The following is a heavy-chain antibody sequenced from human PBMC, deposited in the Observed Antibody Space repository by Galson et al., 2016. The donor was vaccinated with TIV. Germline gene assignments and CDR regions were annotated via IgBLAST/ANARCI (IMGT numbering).Heavy chain of an antibody. CDR2: IDQSGNT. Sequence: ETLSLTCAVYGGPFSGYYWSWIRQTPGKGLEWIGEIDQSGNTRYNLSLKSRVTISLDMSKNQFSLKLTSVTAVDTAMYYCARSPMSPFDLWGRGTLVTVSS. D-gene: IGHD5/OR15-5a*01. V-gene: IGHV4-34*01. J-gene: IGHJ2*01. CDR3: ARSPMSPFDL. CDR1: GGPFSGYY.